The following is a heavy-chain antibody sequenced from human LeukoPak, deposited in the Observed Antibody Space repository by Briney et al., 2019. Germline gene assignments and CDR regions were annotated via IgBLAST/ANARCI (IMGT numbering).Heavy chain of an antibody. Sequence: GESLKISCKGSGYSFTSYWISWVRQMPAKGLEWMGIIYPGDSDTRYSTSFQGQVTISPDKCISTAYLQWSSLKAPDTAMYYCATLEGYCSSTSCYTHYFDYWGQGTLVTVSS. V-gene: IGHV5-51*01. CDR2: IYPGDSDT. J-gene: IGHJ4*02. CDR1: GYSFTSYW. D-gene: IGHD2-2*02. CDR3: ATLEGYCSSTSCYTHYFDY.